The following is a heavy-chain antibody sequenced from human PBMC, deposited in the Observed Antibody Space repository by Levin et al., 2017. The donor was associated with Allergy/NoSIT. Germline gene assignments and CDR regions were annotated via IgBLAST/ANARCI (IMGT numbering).Heavy chain of an antibody. V-gene: IGHV4-61*01. CDR2: IYYTGST. J-gene: IGHJ1*01. CDR1: GDSVSSDTYY. CDR3: ARGGNLYYFGSGRSFPH. D-gene: IGHD3-10*01. Sequence: PSQTLSLTCTVSGDSVSSDTYYWNWIRQPPGKGLEWIGYIYYTGSTNYNPSLQSRVTMSVDTSRNQFSLKLTSVTAADTAVYYCARGGNLYYFGSGRSFPHWGQGTLVTVSS.